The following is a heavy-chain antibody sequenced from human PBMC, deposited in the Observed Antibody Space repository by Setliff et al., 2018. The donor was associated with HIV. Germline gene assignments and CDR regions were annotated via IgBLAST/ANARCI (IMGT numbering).Heavy chain of an antibody. V-gene: IGHV1-18*01. Sequence: ASVKVSCKSSGGSFNTYAISWVRQAPGQSLEWMGGISTDSGDTTYAQKFQGRVTMTADPGTSTVYMDLLNLSSDDTAVYFCARDVDYTDAFDIWGQGTMVTVSS. CDR1: GGSFNTYA. CDR2: ISTDSGDT. CDR3: ARDVDYTDAFDI. J-gene: IGHJ3*02. D-gene: IGHD4-4*01.